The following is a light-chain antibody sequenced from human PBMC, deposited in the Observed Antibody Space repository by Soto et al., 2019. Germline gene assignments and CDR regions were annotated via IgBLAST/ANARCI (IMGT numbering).Light chain of an antibody. J-gene: IGLJ2*01. CDR3: CSYAGSSTVV. CDR2: DVS. V-gene: IGLV2-23*02. CDR1: SSDVGGQNA. Sequence: QSAVTQPASVSGSPGQSITISCTGTSSDVGGQNAVSWYQQHPGKAPKFMIYDVSKRPSGVSSRFSGSKSGNTASLTISGLQAEDEADYYCCSYAGSSTVVFGGGTKLTVL.